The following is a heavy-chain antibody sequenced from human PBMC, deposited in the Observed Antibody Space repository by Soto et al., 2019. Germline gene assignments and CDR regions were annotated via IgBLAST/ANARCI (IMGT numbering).Heavy chain of an antibody. V-gene: IGHV4-59*01. CDR2: IYYSGST. D-gene: IGHD5-12*01. J-gene: IGHJ4*02. CDR1: GGSLSRYH. CDR3: ARAYGGYADY. Sequence: SETLSLTCTGSGGSLSRYHWSWIRQPPGKGLEWIGYIYYSGSTNYTPSLKSRVTISVDTSKNQFSLKLSSVTAADTAVYYCARAYGGYADYWGQGALVTVSS.